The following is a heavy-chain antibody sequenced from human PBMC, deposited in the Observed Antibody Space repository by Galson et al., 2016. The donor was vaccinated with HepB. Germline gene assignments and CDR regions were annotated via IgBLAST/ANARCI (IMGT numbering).Heavy chain of an antibody. D-gene: IGHD2-2*01. Sequence: SVKVSCKASGYSFTTYLTHWVRQAPGQRLEWMGWINPGNANTKYFQNFQGRATITRDTSTNTAYMELSSLRSEDTAVYYCARENQQLSVGFDPWGQGTLVAVSS. J-gene: IGHJ5*02. CDR3: ARENQQLSVGFDP. CDR2: INPGNANT. CDR1: GYSFTTYL. V-gene: IGHV1-3*01.